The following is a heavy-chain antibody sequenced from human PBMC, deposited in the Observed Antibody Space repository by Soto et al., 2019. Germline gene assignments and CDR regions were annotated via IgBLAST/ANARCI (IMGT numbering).Heavy chain of an antibody. CDR3: ARNLGAKYGMDV. D-gene: IGHD1-26*01. Sequence: GSLRLSCAGSGFPFSGSIIHWVRQAPGKGLEWVGRIRSKANNYATAFAASVQGRVTISREDSKNTAFLQMNSLKIEDTAVYFCARNLGAKYGMDVWGQGTTVTVSS. CDR2: IRSKANNYAT. V-gene: IGHV3-73*01. CDR1: GFPFSGSI. J-gene: IGHJ6*02.